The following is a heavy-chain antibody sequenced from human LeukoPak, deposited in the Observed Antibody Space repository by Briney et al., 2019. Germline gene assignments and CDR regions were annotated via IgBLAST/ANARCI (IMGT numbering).Heavy chain of an antibody. Sequence: ASVKVSCKASGYTFTSYDINWVRQATGQGLEWMGWMNPNSGNTNYAQKFQGRVTMTRDTSISTAYMELSRLRSDDTAVYYCARLSSGWAPRAFDIWGQGTMVTVSS. V-gene: IGHV1-8*01. CDR3: ARLSSGWAPRAFDI. J-gene: IGHJ3*02. CDR1: GYTFTSYD. D-gene: IGHD6-19*01. CDR2: MNPNSGNT.